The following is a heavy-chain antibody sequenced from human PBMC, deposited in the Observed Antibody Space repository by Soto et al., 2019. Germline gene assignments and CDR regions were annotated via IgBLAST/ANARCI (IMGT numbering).Heavy chain of an antibody. D-gene: IGHD2-15*01. V-gene: IGHV3-48*01. CDR3: ARGAWSGGSCYSWNKYFDY. CDR2: ISSSSSTI. J-gene: IGHJ4*02. Sequence: EVQLVDSGGGLVQPGGSLRLSCAASGFTFSTYSMNWVRQAPGKGLEWVSYISSSSSTIYFADSVRGRFTISRDNAKNPRYLQITSWRAEDTAVYYWARGAWSGGSCYSWNKYFDYWGQGTLVTVSS. CDR1: GFTFSTYS.